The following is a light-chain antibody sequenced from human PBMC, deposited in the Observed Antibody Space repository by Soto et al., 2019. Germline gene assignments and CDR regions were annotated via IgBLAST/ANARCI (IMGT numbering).Light chain of an antibody. Sequence: DIQMTQSPSSLSASVGDRVTITCRASQAISSYLNWYQQKPGKAPKLLIYAASSLQSGVPSRFSGSGSGTEFSLTISSLQPEDSATYYCQQSYSPPPVTFGQGTRLEIK. CDR3: QQSYSPPPVT. CDR2: AAS. CDR1: QAISSY. J-gene: IGKJ5*01. V-gene: IGKV1-39*01.